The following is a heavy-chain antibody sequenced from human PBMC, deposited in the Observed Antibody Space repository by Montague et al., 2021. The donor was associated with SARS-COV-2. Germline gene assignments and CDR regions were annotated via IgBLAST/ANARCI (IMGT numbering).Heavy chain of an antibody. CDR2: IDWDDDK. J-gene: IGHJ4*02. V-gene: IGHV2-70*11. Sequence: PALVKPTQTLTLTCTFSGSSLSTSGMCVSWICQPPGKALEWLARIDWDDDKYYSTSLKTRLTISKDTSKNQVVLTMTNMDPVDTATYYCARTYYGGRPFDYWGQGTLVTVSS. CDR1: GSSLSTSGMC. D-gene: IGHD4-23*01. CDR3: ARTYYGGRPFDY.